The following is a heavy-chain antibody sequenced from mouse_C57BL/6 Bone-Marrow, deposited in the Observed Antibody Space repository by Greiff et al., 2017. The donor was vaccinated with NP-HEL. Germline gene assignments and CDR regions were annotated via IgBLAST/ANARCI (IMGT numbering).Heavy chain of an antibody. CDR2: IYPGDGDT. CDR3: ARALWDGFAY. J-gene: IGHJ3*01. V-gene: IGHV1-82*01. Sequence: QVQLQQSGPELVKPGASVKISCKASGYAFSSSWMNWVKQRPGKGLEWIGRIYPGDGDTNYNGKFKGKATLTADKSSSTAYMQLSSLTSEDSAVYCCARALWDGFAYRGQGTLVTVSA. CDR1: GYAFSSSW. D-gene: IGHD4-1*01.